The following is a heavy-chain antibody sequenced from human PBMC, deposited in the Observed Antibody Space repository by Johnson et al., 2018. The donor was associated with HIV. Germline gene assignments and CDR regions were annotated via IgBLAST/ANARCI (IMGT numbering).Heavy chain of an antibody. J-gene: IGHJ3*02. V-gene: IGHV3-66*01. CDR2: IYSGGRT. CDR3: AREATGTTNAFYM. D-gene: IGHD1-7*01. CDR1: GFTVNSNY. Sequence: VQLVESGGGLVQPGGSLRLSCAASGFTVNSNYINWVRQAPGKGLECVSGIYSGGRTYYADSVKGRFTISRDNSKNSLYLQMNSLRAEDTAVYYCAREATGTTNAFYMWGQGTMVTVSS.